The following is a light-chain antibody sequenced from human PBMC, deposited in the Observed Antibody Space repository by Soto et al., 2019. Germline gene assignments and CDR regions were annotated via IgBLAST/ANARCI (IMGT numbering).Light chain of an antibody. J-gene: IGKJ5*01. Sequence: DIQLTQSPSSLSASVGDKVTITCRASQSIRSYLNWVQQKPGKAPKLLIYTASTLQSGVPSRFSDSGSGTEFTLTISSLQPDDFAVFYCQHYDSLPITFGQGTRLEIK. CDR1: QSIRSY. CDR2: TAS. V-gene: IGKV1-16*01. CDR3: QHYDSLPIT.